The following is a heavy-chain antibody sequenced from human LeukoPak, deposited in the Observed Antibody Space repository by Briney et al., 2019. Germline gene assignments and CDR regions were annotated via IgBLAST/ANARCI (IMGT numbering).Heavy chain of an antibody. CDR1: GYTFTSYY. CDR2: INPSGGST. Sequence: ASVKVSCKASGYTFTSYYMHWVRQAPGQGLEWMGIINPSGGSTSYAQKFQGRVTMTRDTSTSTVYMGLSSLRSEDTAVYYCARDRNGGSYSSYFDLWGRGTLVTVSS. J-gene: IGHJ2*01. CDR3: ARDRNGGSYSSYFDL. V-gene: IGHV1-46*01. D-gene: IGHD1-26*01.